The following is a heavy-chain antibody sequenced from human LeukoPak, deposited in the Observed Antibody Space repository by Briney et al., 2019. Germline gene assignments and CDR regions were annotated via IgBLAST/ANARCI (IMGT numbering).Heavy chain of an antibody. V-gene: IGHV3-7*05. J-gene: IGHJ4*02. CDR1: GFIFSAYW. CDR2: INEDGSEK. CDR3: VRDEIGWYFK. D-gene: IGHD6-19*01. Sequence: GGSLRLSCAASGFIFSAYWMSWVRQAPGKGLEWVANINEDGSEKYYVDSVKGRFTISRDNAKNSVYLQMNSLRDEDTAVYYCVRDEIGWYFKGGQGTLVTVSS.